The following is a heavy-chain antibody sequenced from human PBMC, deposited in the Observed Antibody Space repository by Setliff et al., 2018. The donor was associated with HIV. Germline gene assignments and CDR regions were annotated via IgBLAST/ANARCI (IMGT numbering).Heavy chain of an antibody. Sequence: GSLRLSCAASGFTFSGYPMNWVRQAPGKRLEWFSYISSDSGTIYYADSVRGRVTISRDDARNSLFLKRKSLRVEDKAVYYCARGPGTGHYFD. V-gene: IGHV3-48*01. CDR2: ISSDSGTI. CDR3: ARGPGTGHYFD. D-gene: IGHD1-1*01. J-gene: IGHJ4*01. CDR1: GFTFSGYP.